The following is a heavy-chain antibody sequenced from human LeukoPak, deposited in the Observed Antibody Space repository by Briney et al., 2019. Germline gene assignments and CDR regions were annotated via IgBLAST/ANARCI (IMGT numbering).Heavy chain of an antibody. Sequence: GSLRLSCAASGFNFITAAMTWVRQAPGKGLEWVSLIGSVGESTYYADSVKGRFTISRDNVNHTLFLQMNSLRVEDKAMYYCVKDIQLSTWGLGTMVTVSS. J-gene: IGHJ3*01. V-gene: IGHV3-23*01. CDR1: GFNFITAA. CDR3: VKDIQLST. D-gene: IGHD5-24*01. CDR2: IGSVGEST.